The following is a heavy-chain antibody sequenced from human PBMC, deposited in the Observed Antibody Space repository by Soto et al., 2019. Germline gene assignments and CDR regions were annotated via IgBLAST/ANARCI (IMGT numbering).Heavy chain of an antibody. D-gene: IGHD2-15*01. CDR3: ARIRFGYCSGGSCYHFDY. CDR1: GGSISSGGYY. J-gene: IGHJ4*02. Sequence: QVQLQESGPGLVKPSQTLSLTCTVSGGSISSGGYYWSWIRQHPGKGLEWIGYIYYSGSTYYNPSLKSRVTISVDTSKNQLSLKLSSVTAADTAVYYCARIRFGYCSGGSCYHFDYWGQGTLVTVSS. V-gene: IGHV4-31*03. CDR2: IYYSGST.